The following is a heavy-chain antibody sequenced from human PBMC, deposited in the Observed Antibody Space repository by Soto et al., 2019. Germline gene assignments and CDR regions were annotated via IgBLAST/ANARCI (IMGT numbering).Heavy chain of an antibody. CDR3: ARRGYCSSTSCYERYYYGMDV. J-gene: IGHJ6*02. CDR2: IYPGDSDT. V-gene: IGHV5-51*01. CDR1: GYSFTSYW. D-gene: IGHD2-2*01. Sequence: GESLKISCKGSGYSFTSYWIGWVRQMPGKGLEWMGIIYPGDSDTRYSPSFQGQVTISADKSISTAYLQWSSLKASDTAMYYCARRGYCSSTSCYERYYYGMDVWGQGTTVTVSS.